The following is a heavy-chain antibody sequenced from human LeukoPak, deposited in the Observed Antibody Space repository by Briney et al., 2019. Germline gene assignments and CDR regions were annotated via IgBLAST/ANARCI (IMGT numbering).Heavy chain of an antibody. V-gene: IGHV3-15*01. CDR3: TTDFLLWFGELSPPY. Sequence: PGGTLRFYCAASGFTFSTAWMIRVRQAPGHGLMWVGRLISKTDGETTNYPGTVKGRFTISRDDSKNTLYLQMNSLKTEDTAVYFCTTDFLLWFGELSPPYWGQVTLVTVSS. J-gene: IGHJ4*02. CDR1: GFTFSTAW. D-gene: IGHD3-10*01. CDR2: LISKTDGETT.